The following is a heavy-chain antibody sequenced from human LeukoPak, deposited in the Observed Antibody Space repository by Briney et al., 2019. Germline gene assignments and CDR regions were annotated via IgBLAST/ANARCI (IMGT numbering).Heavy chain of an antibody. CDR1: GGTFSSFA. J-gene: IGHJ4*02. CDR2: IIPIFGTA. CDR3: ARDGYYYDSTD. D-gene: IGHD3-22*01. Sequence: SVKVSCKASGGTFSSFAVSWVRQAPGQGLEWMGGIIPIFGTANYAQKFQGRVTITTDESTSTAYMELSSLRSEDTAAYYCARDGYYYDSTDWGQGTLVTVSS. V-gene: IGHV1-69*05.